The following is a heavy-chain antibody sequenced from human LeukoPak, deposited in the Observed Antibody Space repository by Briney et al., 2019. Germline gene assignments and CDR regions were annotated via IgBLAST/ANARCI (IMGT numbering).Heavy chain of an antibody. CDR2: MYHSGDT. D-gene: IGHD2-2*01. CDR1: GYALSSGYY. V-gene: IGHV4-38-2*02. CDR3: ARSKAHLSTSWYGTWFDP. J-gene: IGHJ5*02. Sequence: SETLSLTCTVSGYALSSGYYWGWIRQPPGKGLEWIGSMYHSGDTYYNPSLKSRVTISVDTSKNQLSLKLNSVTAADTAVYYCARSKAHLSTSWYGTWFDPWGQGTLVTVSS.